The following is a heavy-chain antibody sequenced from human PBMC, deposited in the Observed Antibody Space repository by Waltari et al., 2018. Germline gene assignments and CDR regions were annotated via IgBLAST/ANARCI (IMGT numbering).Heavy chain of an antibody. J-gene: IGHJ4*02. D-gene: IGHD3-9*01. V-gene: IGHV3-30*02. CDR2: IRYDGSNK. Sequence: QVQLVESGGGVVQPGGSLRLSCAASGFTFSSYGMHWVRQAPGKGLEWVAFIRYDGSNKYYADSVKGRFTISRDNSKNTLYLQMNSLRAEDTAVYYCAKNKYDILTCPDYWGQGTLVTVSS. CDR3: AKNKYDILTCPDY. CDR1: GFTFSSYG.